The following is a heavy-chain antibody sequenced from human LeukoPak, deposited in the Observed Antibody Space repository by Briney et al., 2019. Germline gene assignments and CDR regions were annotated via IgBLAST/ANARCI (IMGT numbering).Heavy chain of an antibody. CDR3: AKGRARIAAASDY. Sequence: GGSLRLSCADSGFTFSSFAMSWVRQAPGKGLEWVSVISGSGGNTYYADSVKGRFTISRDNSKNTLYLQMNSLRAEDTAVYYCAKGRARIAAASDYWGQGTLVTVSS. CDR2: ISGSGGNT. D-gene: IGHD6-13*01. CDR1: GFTFSSFA. J-gene: IGHJ4*02. V-gene: IGHV3-23*01.